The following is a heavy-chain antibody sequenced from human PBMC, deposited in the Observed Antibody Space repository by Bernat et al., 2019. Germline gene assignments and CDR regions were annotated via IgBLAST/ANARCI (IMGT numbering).Heavy chain of an antibody. D-gene: IGHD7-27*01. CDR2: IRLDGSNE. CDR1: GFTFSSYG. V-gene: IGHV3-30*02. Sequence: QVQLVESGGGVVQPGGSLRLSCAASGFTFSSYGMHWVRQAPGKGLEWVAFIRLDGSNEYYADSVKGRFTISRDDSKKTLFVHMNSLRAEDTAVYYCAKDRASWAVDYWGQGTLVTVSS. CDR3: AKDRASWAVDY. J-gene: IGHJ4*02.